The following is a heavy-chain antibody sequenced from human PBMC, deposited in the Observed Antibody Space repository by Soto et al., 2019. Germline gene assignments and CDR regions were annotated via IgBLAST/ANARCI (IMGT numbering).Heavy chain of an antibody. J-gene: IGHJ6*02. D-gene: IGHD1-20*01. Sequence: QVQLQESGPGLVKPSETLSLTCTVSGGSISSYYWSWIRQSPGKGLEWIGYIHSSGSTKYNASLKSRVTISVDTTRNHVSLKLSSVTAADSAVYFCARARYQLLHPYYYGMDVWGQGTTVTVSS. CDR3: ARARYQLLHPYYYGMDV. V-gene: IGHV4-59*01. CDR2: IHSSGST. CDR1: GGSISSYY.